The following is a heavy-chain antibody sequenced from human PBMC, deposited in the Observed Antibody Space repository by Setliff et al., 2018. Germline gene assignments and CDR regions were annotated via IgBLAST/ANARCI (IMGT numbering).Heavy chain of an antibody. V-gene: IGHV1-18*01. CDR2: ISPYNGDA. Sequence: ASVKVSCKTSGYSFITFGVNWVRQVPGQGFEWMGWISPYNGDANYAQKFQGRVTMTTDTSTGTAYMELRALNYDDTAVYYCTRGRGPRVVVAVPLDHWGQGTLVTVSS. D-gene: IGHD2-15*01. CDR1: GYSFITFG. CDR3: TRGRGPRVVVAVPLDH. J-gene: IGHJ4*02.